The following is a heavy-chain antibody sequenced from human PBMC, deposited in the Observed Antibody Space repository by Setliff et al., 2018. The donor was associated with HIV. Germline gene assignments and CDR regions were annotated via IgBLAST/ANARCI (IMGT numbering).Heavy chain of an antibody. V-gene: IGHV1-3*03. CDR3: AGGATYSNFCTAPPPIDY. J-gene: IGHJ4*02. CDR1: GYTCTSYA. Sequence: GASVKVSCKASGYTCTSYAMHWVRQAPGQMLEWMGWIKAGNGNTKYSQEFQGRVTITRDTSASTAYMELSSLRSEDMAVYYCAGGATYSNFCTAPPPIDYWGQVTRGTFSS. D-gene: IGHD3-3*01. CDR2: IKAGNGNT.